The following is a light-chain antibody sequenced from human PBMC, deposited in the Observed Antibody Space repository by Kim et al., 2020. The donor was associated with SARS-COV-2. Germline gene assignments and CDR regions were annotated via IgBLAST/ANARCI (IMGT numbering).Light chain of an antibody. Sequence: SYELTQPPSVSVSPGQTASIPCSGDKMGHKYVSWYQQKAGQSSVLVIYQDTKRPSGIPERFSGSSSGNTATLTISGTQAMDEADYYCQAWDSSIKGVFGG. V-gene: IGLV3-1*01. CDR1: KMGHKY. CDR2: QDT. CDR3: QAWDSSIKGV. J-gene: IGLJ3*02.